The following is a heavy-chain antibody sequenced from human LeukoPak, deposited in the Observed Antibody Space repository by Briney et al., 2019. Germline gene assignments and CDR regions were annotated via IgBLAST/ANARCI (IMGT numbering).Heavy chain of an antibody. CDR2: INHSGST. V-gene: IGHV4-34*01. D-gene: IGHD6-13*01. Sequence: PSETLSLTCAVYGGSFSGYYWSWIRQPPGKGLEWIGEINHSGSTNYNPSLKSRVTISVDTSKNQFSLKLSSVTAADTAVYYCARHRPRIAAAGIPRHYFDYWGQGTLVTVSS. CDR1: GGSFSGYY. CDR3: ARHRPRIAAAGIPRHYFDY. J-gene: IGHJ4*02.